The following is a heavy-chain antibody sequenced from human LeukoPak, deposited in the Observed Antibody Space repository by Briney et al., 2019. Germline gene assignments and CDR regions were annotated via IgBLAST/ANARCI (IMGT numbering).Heavy chain of an antibody. CDR1: GYTFTGYY. D-gene: IGHD1-26*01. CDR3: ARVMTGWELPGY. CDR2: INPNSGGT. Sequence: ASVKVSCKASGYTFTGYYMHWVRQAPGQGLEWMGWINPNSGGTNYAQKFQGRVTMTRDTSISTAYMELSRLRSDDTAVYYCARVMTGWELPGYWGQGTLVTVSS. J-gene: IGHJ4*02. V-gene: IGHV1-2*02.